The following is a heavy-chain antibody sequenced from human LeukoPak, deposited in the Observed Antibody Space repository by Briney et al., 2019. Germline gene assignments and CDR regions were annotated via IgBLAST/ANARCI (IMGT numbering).Heavy chain of an antibody. V-gene: IGHV3-23*01. D-gene: IGHD3-10*01. CDR2: ISGSGGST. CDR1: GFTFSSYA. CDR3: AKHPYGSGTYDAFDI. Sequence: PGGSLRLYCAASGFTFSSYAMSWVRQAPGKGLEWVSAISGSGGSTYYADSVKGRFTVSRDNSKNTLYLQMNSLRAEDTAVYYCAKHPYGSGTYDAFDIWGQGTMVTVSS. J-gene: IGHJ3*02.